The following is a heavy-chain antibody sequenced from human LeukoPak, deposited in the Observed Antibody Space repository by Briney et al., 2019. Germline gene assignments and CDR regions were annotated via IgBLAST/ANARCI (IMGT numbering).Heavy chain of an antibody. J-gene: IGHJ6*02. CDR2: IYHSGST. V-gene: IGHV4-4*02. Sequence: SGTLSLTCAVSGGSISSSNWWSWVRQPPGKGLEWIGEIYHSGSTNYNPSLKSRVTISVDKSKNQFSLKLSSVTAADTAVYYCARAWDQLVHYYYYGMDVWGQGTLVTVSS. CDR1: GGSISSSNW. CDR3: ARAWDQLVHYYYYGMDV. D-gene: IGHD6-13*01.